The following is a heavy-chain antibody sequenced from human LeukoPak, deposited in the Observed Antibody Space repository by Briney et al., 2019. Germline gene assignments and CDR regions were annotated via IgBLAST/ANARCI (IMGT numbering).Heavy chain of an antibody. CDR1: GFTFSSYA. Sequence: PGESLRLSCAASGFTFSSYAMSWVRQAPGKGLEWVSAISGSDSTYYADSVKGRFTISRDNSKNTLYLQMNSLRAEDTAIYYCAKGVRFLDWWILDYWGQGSLVTVSS. V-gene: IGHV3-23*01. CDR3: AKGVRFLDWWILDY. J-gene: IGHJ4*02. D-gene: IGHD3-9*01. CDR2: ISGSDST.